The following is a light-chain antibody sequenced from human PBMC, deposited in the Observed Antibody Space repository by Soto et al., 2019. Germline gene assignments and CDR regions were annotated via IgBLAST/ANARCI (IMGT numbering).Light chain of an antibody. J-gene: IGLJ2*01. CDR3: GTWDSSLTIGVI. Sequence: QSVLTQPRSVSAAPGQKVSISCSASSSNVGKNFVSWYQHVPGKAPKLLIYDNQKRPSGIPDRFSASKSGTLATLDITGLQTGDEADYYCGTWDSSLTIGVIFGGGTKLTVL. V-gene: IGLV1-51*01. CDR1: SSNVGKNF. CDR2: DNQ.